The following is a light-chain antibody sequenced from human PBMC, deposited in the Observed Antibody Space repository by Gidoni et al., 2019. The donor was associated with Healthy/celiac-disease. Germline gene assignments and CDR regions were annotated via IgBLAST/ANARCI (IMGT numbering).Light chain of an antibody. CDR1: QGVSSY. V-gene: IGKV3D-11*01. CDR3: QQRSNWHPCT. J-gene: IGKJ4*01. Sequence: EIVLTQSTATLSVSPGERATLSCRARQGVSSYLAWDQQKPGQAPRLLIYDASNRATGIPARFSGSGPGTDFTLTISSLEPEDFSVYYCQQRSNWHPCTFGGGTKVEIK. CDR2: DAS.